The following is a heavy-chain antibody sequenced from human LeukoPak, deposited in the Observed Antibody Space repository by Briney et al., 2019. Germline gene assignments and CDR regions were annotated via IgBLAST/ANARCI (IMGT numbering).Heavy chain of an antibody. CDR1: GGSISSYY. Sequence: PSETLSLTCTVSGGSISSYYWSWIRQPPGKGLEWIGRIYTSGSTNYNPSLKSRVTMSVDTSKNQFSLKLSSVTAADTAVYYCASSRGVLRCFDWLLDYWGQGTLVTVSS. J-gene: IGHJ4*02. CDR2: IYTSGST. CDR3: ASSRGVLRCFDWLLDY. V-gene: IGHV4-4*07. D-gene: IGHD3-9*01.